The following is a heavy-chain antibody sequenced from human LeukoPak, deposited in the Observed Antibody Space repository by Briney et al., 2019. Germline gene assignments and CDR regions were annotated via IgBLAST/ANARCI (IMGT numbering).Heavy chain of an antibody. CDR1: GYTFTSYD. V-gene: IGHV1-8*03. D-gene: IGHD2-8*02. CDR2: MNPNSGNT. CDR3: ARGFVLEPDAFDI. Sequence: ASVKVSCKASGYTFTSYDINWVRQATGQGLEWMGWMNPNSGNTGYAQKFQGRVTITRNTSISTAYMELSSLRSEDTAVYYCARGFVLEPDAFDIWGQGTVVTVSS. J-gene: IGHJ3*02.